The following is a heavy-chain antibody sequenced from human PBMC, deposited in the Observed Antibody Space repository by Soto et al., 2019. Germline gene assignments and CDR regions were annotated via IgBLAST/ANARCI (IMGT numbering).Heavy chain of an antibody. D-gene: IGHD3-22*01. J-gene: IGHJ5*02. Sequence: SVKVSCKASGVTFSSYAISWVRQAPGQGLEWMGGIIPIFGTANYAQKFQGRVTITADKSTSTAYMELSSLRSEDTAVYYCAREGGDTYDSSGSYPHWFDPWGQGTLVTVAS. CDR3: AREGGDTYDSSGSYPHWFDP. CDR1: GVTFSSYA. V-gene: IGHV1-69*06. CDR2: IIPIFGTA.